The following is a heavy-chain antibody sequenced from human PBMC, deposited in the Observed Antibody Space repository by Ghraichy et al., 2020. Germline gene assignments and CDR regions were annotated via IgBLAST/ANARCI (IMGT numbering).Heavy chain of an antibody. D-gene: IGHD4-23*01. Sequence: SETLSLTCTVSGGSISSYYWSWIRQPAGKGLEWIGRIYTSGSTNYNPYLKSRVTMAVDTSKNQFSLKLSSVTAADTAVYYCARQWVYGGNWGHLYYSDYWGKGIMVTVSS. V-gene: IGHV4-4*07. J-gene: IGHJ4*02. CDR2: IYTSGST. CDR1: GGSISSYY. CDR3: ARQWVYGGNWGHLYYSDY.